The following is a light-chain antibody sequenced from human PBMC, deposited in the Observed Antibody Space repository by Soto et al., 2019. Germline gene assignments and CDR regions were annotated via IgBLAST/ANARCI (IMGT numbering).Light chain of an antibody. CDR2: GAS. V-gene: IGKV3-15*01. J-gene: IGKJ2*01. Sequence: EKVMTQSPATLSVSPGERATLSCRASQSVSSNLAWYQQKPGQAPRLLIYGASTRATGIPARFSGGGSGTEFTLTISSLQSEDFAVYYCQQYNNWSPYTFGQGTKLEIK. CDR1: QSVSSN. CDR3: QQYNNWSPYT.